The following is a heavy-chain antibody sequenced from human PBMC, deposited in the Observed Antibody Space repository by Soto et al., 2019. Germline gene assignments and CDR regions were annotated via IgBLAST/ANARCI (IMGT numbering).Heavy chain of an antibody. CDR2: ISSGSAYI. D-gene: IGHD1-26*01. CDR3: ARDQGGSYDSWFDP. V-gene: IGHV3-21*06. CDR1: TFSRYS. Sequence: EVQVAESGGGLVKPGGSLRLSCTFTFSRYSMNWVRQAPGTGLARVASISSGSAYIKYAESVKGRFTISRDNAKNSLHLQMNSLRAEDTAIYHCARDQGGSYDSWFDPWGQGTLVTVAS. J-gene: IGHJ5*02.